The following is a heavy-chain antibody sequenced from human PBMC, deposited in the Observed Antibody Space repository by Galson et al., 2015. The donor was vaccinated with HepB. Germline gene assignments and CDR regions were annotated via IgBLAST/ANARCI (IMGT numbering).Heavy chain of an antibody. Sequence: SLRLSCAASGFNFTNYAMTWVRQTPGKGLEWVSSIGRSGVTTYYADSAKGRFTISRDNSKNTLSLQVNSLRADDTALYYCAKSRTGSAWYDLGDWGQGILVTVSS. J-gene: IGHJ4*02. V-gene: IGHV3-23*01. D-gene: IGHD6-19*01. CDR1: GFNFTNYA. CDR2: IGRSGVTT. CDR3: AKSRTGSAWYDLGD.